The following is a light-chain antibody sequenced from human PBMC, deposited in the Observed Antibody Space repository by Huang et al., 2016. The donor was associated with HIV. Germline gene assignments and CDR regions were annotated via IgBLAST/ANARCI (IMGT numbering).Light chain of an antibody. V-gene: IGKV2-29*02. CDR2: EVS. CDR1: QSLLHSDGKTY. CDR3: MQGIHLLS. Sequence: DIVMTQTPLSLSVTPGQPASISCKSSQSLLHSDGKTYLYWYLQKPGQSPQLLIYEVSSRCSGVPDRVSGRGSGTDFTLKISRVEAEDVGVYYCMQGIHLLSFGGGTKVEIK. J-gene: IGKJ4*01.